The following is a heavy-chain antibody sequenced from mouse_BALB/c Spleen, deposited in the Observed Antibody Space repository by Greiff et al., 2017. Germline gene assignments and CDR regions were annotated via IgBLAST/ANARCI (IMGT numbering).Heavy chain of an antibody. CDR2: INPGSGGT. CDR3: ARSRSGSTGYAMDY. D-gene: IGHD2-1*01. J-gene: IGHJ4*01. V-gene: IGHV1-54*01. Sequence: VQLQQSGAELVRPGTSVKVSCKASGYAFTNYLIEWVKQRPGQGLEWIGVINPGSGGTNYNEKFKGKATLTADKSSSTAYMQLSSLISDDSAVYFCARSRSGSTGYAMDYWGQGTSVTVSS. CDR1: GYAFTNYL.